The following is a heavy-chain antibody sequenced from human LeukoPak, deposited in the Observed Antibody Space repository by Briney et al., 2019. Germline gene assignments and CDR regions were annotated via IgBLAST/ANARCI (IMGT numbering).Heavy chain of an antibody. V-gene: IGHV3-48*01. CDR2: ISSSSSTI. CDR3: ARDFHVRLYDIGGYSY. D-gene: IGHD3-22*01. CDR1: GGSISSSS. Sequence: ETLSLTCTVSGGSISSSSYYWGWIRQPPGKGLEWVSYISSSSSTIYYADSVKGRFTISRDNAKNSLYLQMNSLRAEDTAVYYCARDFHVRLYDIGGYSYWGQGTLVTVSS. J-gene: IGHJ4*02.